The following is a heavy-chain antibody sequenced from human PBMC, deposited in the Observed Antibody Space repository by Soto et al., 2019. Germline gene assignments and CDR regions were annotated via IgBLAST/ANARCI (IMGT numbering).Heavy chain of an antibody. J-gene: IGHJ1*01. CDR2: IYHRGST. V-gene: IGHV4-59*01. CDR3: ASGPPLLYFQH. CDR1: GGSISSSY. Sequence: SSETLSLTCTVSGGSISSSYWSWIRQPPGKGLEWIGYIYHRGSTNYNPSLKSRFTISADTSKNQFFLKLTSVSAADTAVYYCASGPPLLYFQHWGQGTQVTVSS.